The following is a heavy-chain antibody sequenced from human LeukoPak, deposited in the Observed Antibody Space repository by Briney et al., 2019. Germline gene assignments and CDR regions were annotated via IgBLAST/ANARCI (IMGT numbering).Heavy chain of an antibody. CDR3: ASLFRDDVFDI. Sequence: GESLKISCKGSGYSFTSYWISWVRQMPGKGLEWMGRVDPSDSYTNYSPSFQDHVSISADKSISTDYLQWRSLKASDTAMYYCASLFRDDVFDIWGQGTMVTVSS. D-gene: IGHD3-10*01. CDR2: VDPSDSYT. CDR1: GYSFTSYW. V-gene: IGHV5-10-1*01. J-gene: IGHJ3*02.